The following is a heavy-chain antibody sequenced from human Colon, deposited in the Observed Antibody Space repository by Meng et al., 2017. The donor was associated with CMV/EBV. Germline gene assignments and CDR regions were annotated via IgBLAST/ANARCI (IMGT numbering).Heavy chain of an antibody. J-gene: IGHJ5*02. CDR1: GFTFSSYG. V-gene: IGHV3-30*19. CDR2: ISHDGATK. D-gene: IGHD4-11*01. CDR3: ARGSNSSLDP. Sequence: GESLKISCATSGFTFSSYGLHWVRQAPGKGLEWVAIISHDGATKNYAESVKGRFSISRDNLQNTVTVQMNSLRGGDTALYYCARGSNSSLDPWGQGTLVTVSS.